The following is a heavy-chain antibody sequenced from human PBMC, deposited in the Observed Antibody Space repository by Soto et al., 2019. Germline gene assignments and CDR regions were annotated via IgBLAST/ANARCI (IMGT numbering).Heavy chain of an antibody. CDR3: ARDGYSYGWGYGMDV. Sequence: QVQLQQWGAGLLKPSETLSLTCAVYGGSFSGYYWSWIRQPPGKGLEWIGEINHSGSTNYNPSLKSRVTIXXDXSXXQFSLKLSSVTAADTAVYYCARDGYSYGWGYGMDVWGQGTTVTVSS. CDR2: INHSGST. D-gene: IGHD5-18*01. V-gene: IGHV4-34*01. CDR1: GGSFSGYY. J-gene: IGHJ6*02.